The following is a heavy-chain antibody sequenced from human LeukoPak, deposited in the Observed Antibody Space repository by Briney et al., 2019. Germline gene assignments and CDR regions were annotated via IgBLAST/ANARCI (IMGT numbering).Heavy chain of an antibody. CDR3: ARAAGPSSPFDH. CDR1: GGSISSCDYS. Sequence: SQTLSLTCVVAGGSISSCDYSWSWIPQPPGQGLEWIGRIYHSGSTHYNPYLNSRVTISVDRSKNQFSLKLSSVTAADTAVYYCARAAGPSSPFDHWGQGTLVTVSS. V-gene: IGHV4-30-2*01. J-gene: IGHJ4*02. CDR2: IYHSGST. D-gene: IGHD3-10*01.